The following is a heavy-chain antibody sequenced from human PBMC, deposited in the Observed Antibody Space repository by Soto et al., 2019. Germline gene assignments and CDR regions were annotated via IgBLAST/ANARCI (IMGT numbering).Heavy chain of an antibody. CDR3: ARDPMGRYYGSGSYYIDY. Sequence: QVRLVESGGGVVQPGRSLRLSCAASGFTFSSDAMHWGRQAPGKGLEWVAVISYDGSNKYYADSVKGRFTISRDNSKNTLYLQMNSLRAEDTAVYYCARDPMGRYYGSGSYYIDYWGQGTLVTVSS. D-gene: IGHD3-10*01. CDR2: ISYDGSNK. J-gene: IGHJ4*02. CDR1: GFTFSSDA. V-gene: IGHV3-30-3*01.